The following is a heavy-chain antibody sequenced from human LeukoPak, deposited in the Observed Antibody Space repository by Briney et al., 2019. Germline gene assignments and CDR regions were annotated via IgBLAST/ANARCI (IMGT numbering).Heavy chain of an antibody. V-gene: IGHV4-59*01. Sequence: SETLSLTCTVSGGSISSYYWSWIRQPPGKGLEWIGYIYYSGSTNYNPSLKSRATISVDTSKNQFSLKLSSVTAADTAVYYGARVAAGGWVGELGYYMDVWGKGTTVAVSS. CDR1: GGSISSYY. CDR3: ARVAAGGWVGELGYYMDV. D-gene: IGHD3-10*01. J-gene: IGHJ6*03. CDR2: IYYSGST.